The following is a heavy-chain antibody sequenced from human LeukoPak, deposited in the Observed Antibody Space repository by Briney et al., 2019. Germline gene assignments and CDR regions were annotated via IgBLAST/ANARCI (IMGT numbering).Heavy chain of an antibody. Sequence: PGGSLRLSCAASGFTFRNYWMHWVRQAPGKGLVCVSRTNSDGSITSHADSVKGRFTSSRDNAKNTLYLQMNSLRVEDTAVYYCARASDWAVIDYWGQGTLVTVSS. CDR2: TNSDGSIT. D-gene: IGHD3-9*01. CDR3: ARASDWAVIDY. J-gene: IGHJ4*02. CDR1: GFTFRNYW. V-gene: IGHV3-74*01.